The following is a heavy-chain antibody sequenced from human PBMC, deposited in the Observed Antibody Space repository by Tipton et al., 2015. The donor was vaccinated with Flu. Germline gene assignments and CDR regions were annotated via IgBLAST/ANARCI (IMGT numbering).Heavy chain of an antibody. CDR3: AREGRREQLALDY. V-gene: IGHV4-39*07. D-gene: IGHD6-6*01. Sequence: LRLSCTVSGGSINRSHYYWGWIRQPPGKGLEWIGSIYHSGSTFYHPSLKSRVTISVDTSKNQFSLKLSSVTAADTAVYYCAREGRREQLALDYWGQGTLVTVSS. CDR2: IYHSGST. J-gene: IGHJ4*02. CDR1: GGSINRSHYY.